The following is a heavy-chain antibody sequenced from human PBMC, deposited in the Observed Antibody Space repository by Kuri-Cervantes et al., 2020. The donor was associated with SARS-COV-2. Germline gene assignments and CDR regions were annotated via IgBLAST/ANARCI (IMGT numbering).Heavy chain of an antibody. D-gene: IGHD6-13*01. Sequence: SETLSLTCTVSGGSISSYYWSWIRQPPGKGLEWIGEINHSGSTNYNPSLKSRVTISVDTSKNQFSLKLSSVTAADTAVYYCARVLGGIVAAGSHYYYYMDVWGKGTTVTVSS. CDR1: GGSISSYY. J-gene: IGHJ6*03. V-gene: IGHV4-34*01. CDR3: ARVLGGIVAAGSHYYYYMDV. CDR2: INHSGST.